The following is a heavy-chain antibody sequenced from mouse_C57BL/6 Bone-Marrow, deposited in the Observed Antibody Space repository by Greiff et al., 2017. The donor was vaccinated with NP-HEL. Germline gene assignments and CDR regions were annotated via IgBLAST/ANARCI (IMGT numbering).Heavy chain of an antibody. Sequence: DVKLVESGGGLVKPGGSLKLSCAASGFTFSSYTMSWVRQTPEKRLEWVATISGGGGNTYYPDSVKGRFTISRDNAKNTLYLQMSSLRSEDTALYYCARHRSSGSSFAYWGQGTLVTVSA. V-gene: IGHV5-9*01. CDR1: GFTFSSYT. CDR2: ISGGGGNT. CDR3: ARHRSSGSSFAY. D-gene: IGHD3-2*02. J-gene: IGHJ3*01.